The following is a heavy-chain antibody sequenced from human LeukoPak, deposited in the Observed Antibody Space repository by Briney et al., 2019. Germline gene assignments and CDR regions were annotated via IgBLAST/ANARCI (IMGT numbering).Heavy chain of an antibody. D-gene: IGHD3-16*02. V-gene: IGHV4-34*01. Sequence: SETLSLTCAVYGGSFSGYYWSWIRQPPGKGLEWIGEINHSGSTNYNPSLKSRVTISVDTSKNQFSLKLSSVTAADTAVYYCARSRYDYVWGSYPPSGYYYGMDVWGQGTTVTVSS. J-gene: IGHJ6*02. CDR3: ARSRYDYVWGSYPPSGYYYGMDV. CDR2: INHSGST. CDR1: GGSFSGYY.